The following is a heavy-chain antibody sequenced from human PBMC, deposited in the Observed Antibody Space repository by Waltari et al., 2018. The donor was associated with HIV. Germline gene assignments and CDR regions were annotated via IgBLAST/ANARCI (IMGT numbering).Heavy chain of an antibody. J-gene: IGHJ5*01. D-gene: IGHD1-26*01. CDR3: AEPPARETGFDS. V-gene: IGHV1-69*02. CDR1: GETLKSYT. Sequence: QVHLVQSGTDVKKSGSSVKVSCRAPGETLKSYTINWVRQAPGPGLQWMGKHGWAGRSVAIMGVPKYAKTCRVRTSISADPVTNTAFMERPSLRPDHTAVYDCAEPPARETGFDSLGQGSLVIVSS. CDR2: SVAIMGVP.